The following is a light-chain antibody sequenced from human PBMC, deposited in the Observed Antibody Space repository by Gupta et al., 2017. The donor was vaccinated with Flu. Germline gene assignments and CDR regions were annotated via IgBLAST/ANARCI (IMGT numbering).Light chain of an antibody. V-gene: IGKV2-28*01. CDR2: LGS. CDR1: QSLLHNNGNNY. CDR3: MQALQTPRT. Sequence: DIVMTQSPLSLPVTPGEPASISCRSSQSLLHNNGNNYLDWYLQKPGQSPQLLIYLGSNRASGVPDRFSDSGSGTDFTLKISRVEAEDVGVYYCMQALQTPRTFGQGTKVESK. J-gene: IGKJ1*01.